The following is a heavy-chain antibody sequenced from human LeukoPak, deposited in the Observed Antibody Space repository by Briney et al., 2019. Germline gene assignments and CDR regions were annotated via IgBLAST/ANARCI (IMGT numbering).Heavy chain of an antibody. V-gene: IGHV4-59*01. CDR2: IYYSGST. J-gene: IGHJ6*02. CDR1: GGSISSYY. CDR3: ARDPGERLYYGMDV. Sequence: SETLSLTCTVSGGSISSYYWSWIRQPPGKGLEWIGYIYYSGSTNYNPSLKSRVTTSVDTSKNQFSLKLSSVTAADTAVYYCARDPGERLYYGMDVWGQGTTVTVSS.